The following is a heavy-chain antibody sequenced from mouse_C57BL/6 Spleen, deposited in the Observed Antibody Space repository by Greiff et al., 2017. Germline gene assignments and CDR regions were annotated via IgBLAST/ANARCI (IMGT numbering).Heavy chain of an antibody. CDR2: IRNKANGYTT. Sequence: EVKLVESGGGLVQPGGSLSLSCAASGFTFTDYYMSWVSQPPGKALEWLGFIRNKANGYTTEYSVSVKGRFTISRDNFQSILYLQMNALRAEDSATYYCARDITTVEGAMDYWGQGTSVTVSS. CDR3: ARDITTVEGAMDY. CDR1: GFTFTDYY. V-gene: IGHV7-3*01. D-gene: IGHD1-1*01. J-gene: IGHJ4*01.